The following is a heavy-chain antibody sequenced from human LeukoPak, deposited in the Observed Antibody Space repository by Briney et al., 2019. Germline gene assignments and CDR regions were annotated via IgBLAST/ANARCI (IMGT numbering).Heavy chain of an antibody. CDR3: ARFAAGGSYYYYMDV. CDR2: ISSSSTYI. J-gene: IGHJ6*03. D-gene: IGHD6-25*01. V-gene: IGHV3-21*01. Sequence: PGGSLRLSCAASGFTFSSYAMSWVRRAPGKGLECVLSISSSSTYISYADSVKGRFTISRDNAKNSLYLQMNSLRADDTAVYYCARFAAGGSYYYYMDVWGKGTTVTVSS. CDR1: GFTFSSYA.